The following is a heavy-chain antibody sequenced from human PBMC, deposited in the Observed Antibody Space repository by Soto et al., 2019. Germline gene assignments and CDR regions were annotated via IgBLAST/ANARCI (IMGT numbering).Heavy chain of an antibody. CDR3: AHRPSYCSGGSCHSGFDY. V-gene: IGHV2-5*02. CDR1: GFSLSTSGVG. D-gene: IGHD2-15*01. CDR2: IYWDDDK. J-gene: IGHJ4*02. Sequence: ESGPTLVNPTQTLTLTCTFSGFSLSTSGVGVGWIRQPPGKALEWLALIYWDDDKRYSPSLKSRLTITKDTSKNQVVLTMTNMDPVDTATYYCAHRPSYCSGGSCHSGFDYWGQGTLVTVSS.